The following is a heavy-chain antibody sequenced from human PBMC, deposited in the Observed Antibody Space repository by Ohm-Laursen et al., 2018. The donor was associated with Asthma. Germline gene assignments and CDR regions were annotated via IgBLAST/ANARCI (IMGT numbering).Heavy chain of an antibody. J-gene: IGHJ4*02. CDR3: AKDSSEVVAADEY. CDR2: IDGSGGRT. CDR1: GFTFNKHH. V-gene: IGHV3-23*01. Sequence: SLRLSCAAPGFTFNKHHMTWVRQAPGKGLEWVSAIDGSGGRTYYADSVKGRFTISRDNPRNTLYLQMNSLRAEDTAVYHCAKDSSEVVAADEYWGQGTLVTVSS. D-gene: IGHD2-15*01.